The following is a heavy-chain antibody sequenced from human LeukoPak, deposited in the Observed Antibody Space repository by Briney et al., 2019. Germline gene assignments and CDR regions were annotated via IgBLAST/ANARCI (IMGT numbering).Heavy chain of an antibody. CDR2: INHSGST. J-gene: IGHJ4*02. V-gene: IGHV4-34*01. CDR3: ARGELLGYCSSTSCANYFDY. Sequence: PSETLSLTCAVYGGSFSGYYWSWIRQPPGKGLEWIGEINHSGSTNYNPSLKSRVTISVDTSKNQFSLKLSSVTAADTAVYYCARGELLGYCSSTSCANYFDYWGQGTLVTVSS. D-gene: IGHD2-2*01. CDR1: GGSFSGYY.